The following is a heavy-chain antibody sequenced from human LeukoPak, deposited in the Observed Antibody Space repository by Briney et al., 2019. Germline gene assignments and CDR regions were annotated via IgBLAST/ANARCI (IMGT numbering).Heavy chain of an antibody. CDR3: VRAAGALNF. Sequence: GGSLRLSCSASGFPFSHYWMTWVRQAPGKGLEWVANINQDESEKYYVDSVKGRFTISRDNARNSLYLQMNSPRAEGTAVYFCVRAAGALNFWGQGTLVTVSS. V-gene: IGHV3-7*04. CDR2: INQDESEK. CDR1: GFPFSHYW. J-gene: IGHJ4*02. D-gene: IGHD6-19*01.